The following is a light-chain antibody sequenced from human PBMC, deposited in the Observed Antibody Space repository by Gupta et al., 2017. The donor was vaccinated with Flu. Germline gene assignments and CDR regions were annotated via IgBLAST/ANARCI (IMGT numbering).Light chain of an antibody. J-gene: IGKJ3*01. CDR3: QQRRNWLFT. CDR1: DTISNS. Sequence: GKTATSSCRPRDTISNSLAWYQQKPAQAPRLLLNDTTTSASGIPARCSGSGSGTAFTIPISSIEHEEFAVYYCQQRRNWLFTFGPGTKVEIK. CDR2: DTT. V-gene: IGKV3-11*01.